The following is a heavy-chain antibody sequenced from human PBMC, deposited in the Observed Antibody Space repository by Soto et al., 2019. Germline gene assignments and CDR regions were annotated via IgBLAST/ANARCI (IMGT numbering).Heavy chain of an antibody. D-gene: IGHD1-7*01. CDR1: AYSFIDHY. CDR3: ARGGLYNWNYGARDSFDI. V-gene: IGHV1-2*02. J-gene: IGHJ3*02. Sequence: QGQLVQSGAEVKKPGASVRVSCKASAYSFIDHYIHWVRQAPGQGLEWMGWVNPNSGGTHYAQIFQGRVTLTRDTSINTAYMDLGSLTSDDTALYYCARGGLYNWNYGARDSFDIWGQGAMVTVSS. CDR2: VNPNSGGT.